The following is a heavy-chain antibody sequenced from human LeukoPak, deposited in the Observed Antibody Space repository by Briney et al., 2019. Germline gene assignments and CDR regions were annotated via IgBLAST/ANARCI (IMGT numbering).Heavy chain of an antibody. CDR3: ARAPYDILTGWDAFDI. D-gene: IGHD3-9*01. V-gene: IGHV4-34*01. CDR2: INHSGST. CDR1: GGSFSGYY. J-gene: IGHJ3*02. Sequence: SETLSLTCAVYGGSFSGYYWSWIRQPPGKGLEWIGEINHSGSTNYNPSLKSRATISVDTSKNQFSLKLSSVTAADTAVYYCARAPYDILTGWDAFDIWGQGTMVTVSS.